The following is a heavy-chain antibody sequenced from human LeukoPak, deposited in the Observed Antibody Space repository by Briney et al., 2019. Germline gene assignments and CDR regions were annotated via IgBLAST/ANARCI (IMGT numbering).Heavy chain of an antibody. CDR3: ASHTDDYGSGSYRFSWFDP. Sequence: SETLSLTCTVSGGSITSNSYYWGWIRQPPGKGLEWIGSITYSGSTYYNPSLKRRVTISIDTSKNQFSLKLSSVTAADTAVYYCASHTDDYGSGSYRFSWFDPWGQGTLVTVSS. V-gene: IGHV4-39*07. J-gene: IGHJ5*02. CDR1: GGSITSNSYY. D-gene: IGHD3-10*01. CDR2: ITYSGST.